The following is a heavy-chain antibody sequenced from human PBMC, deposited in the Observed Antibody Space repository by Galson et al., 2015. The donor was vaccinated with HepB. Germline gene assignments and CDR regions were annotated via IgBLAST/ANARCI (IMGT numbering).Heavy chain of an antibody. V-gene: IGHV2-5*02. CDR2: IYWDDDK. CDR3: AHRLGAYFDY. CDR1: GVSLRTSGVG. D-gene: IGHD2-21*01. J-gene: IGHJ4*02. Sequence: PALVKPTQTVTLTCTFPGVSLRTSGVGVGWIRQPPGKALEWLALIYWDDDKRYSPSLKSRLTITKDTSKNQVVLTMTNMDPLDTATYYCAHRLGAYFDYWGQGALVTVSS.